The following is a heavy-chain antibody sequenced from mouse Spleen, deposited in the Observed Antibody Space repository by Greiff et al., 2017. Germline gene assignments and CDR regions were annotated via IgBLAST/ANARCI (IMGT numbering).Heavy chain of an antibody. CDR1: GYTFTSYW. CDR2: IDPSDSYT. D-gene: IGHD1-2*01. J-gene: IGHJ3*01. CDR3: ARYGAITTAIAY. V-gene: IGHV1-50*01. Sequence: QVQLQQPGAELVKPGASVKLSCKASGYTFTSYWMQWVKQRPGQGLEWIGEIDPSDSYTNYNQKFKGKATLTVDTSSSTAYMQLSSLTSEDSAVYYCARYGAITTAIAYWGQGTLVTVSA.